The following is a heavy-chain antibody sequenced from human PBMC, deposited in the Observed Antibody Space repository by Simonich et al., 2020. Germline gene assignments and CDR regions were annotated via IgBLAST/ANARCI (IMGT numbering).Heavy chain of an antibody. J-gene: IGHJ1*01. D-gene: IGHD6-13*01. V-gene: IGHV3-9*01. Sequence: EVQLVESGGGLVQPGRSLRLSCAASGFTFDDYAMHWVRQAPGKGREWVSGISWMSGSIGYADAVKGRFTISRDNAKNSLYLQMNSLRAEDTALYYCAKDVAAAGTEYFQHWAQGTLVTVSS. CDR1: GFTFDDYA. CDR2: ISWMSGSI. CDR3: AKDVAAAGTEYFQH.